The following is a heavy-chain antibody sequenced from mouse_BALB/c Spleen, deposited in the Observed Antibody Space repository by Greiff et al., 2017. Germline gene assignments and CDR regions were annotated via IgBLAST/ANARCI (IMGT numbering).Heavy chain of an antibody. CDR1: GYTFTSYW. Sequence: EVQLLQSGTVLARPGASVKMSCKASGYTFTSYWMHWVKQRPGQGLEWIGAIYPGNSDTSYNQKFKGKAKLTAVTSTSTAYMELSSLTNEDSAVYYCTPNWEGAMDYWGQGTSVTVSS. J-gene: IGHJ4*01. D-gene: IGHD4-1*01. CDR2: IYPGNSDT. V-gene: IGHV1-5*01. CDR3: TPNWEGAMDY.